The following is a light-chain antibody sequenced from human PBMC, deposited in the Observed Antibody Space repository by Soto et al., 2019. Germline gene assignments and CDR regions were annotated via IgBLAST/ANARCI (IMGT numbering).Light chain of an antibody. CDR1: SSDVGSYNL. V-gene: IGLV2-23*02. Sequence: QSVLTRPASVSGSPGQSITISCTGTSSDVGSYNLVSWYQQHPGKAPKLMIYEVSKRPSGVSNRFSGSKSGNTASLTISGLQAEDEADYYCCSNAGSTVFGGGTKVTVL. J-gene: IGLJ2*01. CDR3: CSNAGSTV. CDR2: EVS.